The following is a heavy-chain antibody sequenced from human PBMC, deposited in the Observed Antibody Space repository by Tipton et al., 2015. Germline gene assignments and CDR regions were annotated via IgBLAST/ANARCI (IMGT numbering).Heavy chain of an antibody. Sequence: SLRLSCAASGFTFRRSPMTWVRQAPGKGLEWVSAITASGSETYYADSVKGRFTISRDNAKNSLYLQMNSLRAEDTAVYYCARGDFDWLLSPFDYWGQGTLVTVSS. V-gene: IGHV3-21*04. CDR1: GFTFRRSP. J-gene: IGHJ4*02. CDR3: ARGDFDWLLSPFDY. D-gene: IGHD3-9*01. CDR2: ITASGSET.